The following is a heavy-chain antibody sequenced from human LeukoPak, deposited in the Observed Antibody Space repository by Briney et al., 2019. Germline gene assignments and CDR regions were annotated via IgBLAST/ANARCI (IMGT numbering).Heavy chain of an antibody. D-gene: IGHD2-15*01. Sequence: GRSLRLSCAASGFTFSRYAMHWVRQAPGKGLEWVAVISYDGSNKYYADSVKGRFTISRDNSKNTLYLQMNSLRAEDTAVYYCAREAAPGGVYWGQGTLVTVSS. J-gene: IGHJ4*02. CDR2: ISYDGSNK. CDR1: GFTFSRYA. CDR3: AREAAPGGVY. V-gene: IGHV3-30*04.